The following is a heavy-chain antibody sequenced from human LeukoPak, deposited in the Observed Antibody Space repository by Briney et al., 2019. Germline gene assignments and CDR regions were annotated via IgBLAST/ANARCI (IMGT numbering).Heavy chain of an antibody. J-gene: IGHJ4*01. CDR2: MNPNSGNT. D-gene: IGHD6-19*01. V-gene: IGHV1-8*03. Sequence: GASVKVSCKASGYTFTSYDINWVRQATGQGLEWMGWMNPNSGNTGYAQKFQGRVTITRNTSISTAYMELSSLRSEDTAVYYCAAGIAVAWDFDYWGQEPWSPSPQ. CDR3: AAGIAVAWDFDY. CDR1: GYTFTSYD.